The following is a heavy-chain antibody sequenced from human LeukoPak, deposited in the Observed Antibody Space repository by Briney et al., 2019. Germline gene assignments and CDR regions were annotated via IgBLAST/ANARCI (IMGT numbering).Heavy chain of an antibody. CDR3: ARESKTYDGSGYYHDS. J-gene: IGHJ4*02. Sequence: SETLSLTCTVSGGSVYNYYWSWIRQPAGKGLEWIGRIYTSGSADYSPSLRSRVTLSLDTSKNQFSLNLYSVTAADTAVYFCARESKTYDGSGYYHDSWGQGTLVTVSS. CDR1: GGSVYNYY. V-gene: IGHV4-4*07. CDR2: IYTSGSA. D-gene: IGHD3-22*01.